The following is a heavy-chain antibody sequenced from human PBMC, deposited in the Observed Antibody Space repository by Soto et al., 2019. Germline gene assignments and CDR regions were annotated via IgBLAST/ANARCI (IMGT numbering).Heavy chain of an antibody. V-gene: IGHV1-3*01. CDR3: ARAVAVPADFDY. D-gene: IGHD6-19*01. CDR2: INAGNGNT. J-gene: IGHJ4*02. CDR1: GYTFTGYA. Sequence: ASVKVSCKASGYTFTGYAMHWVRQAPGQRLEWMGWINAGNGNTKYSQKFQGRVTITRDTSASAAYMELSNLSSEDTAVYYCARAVAVPADFDYWGQGTLVTVSS.